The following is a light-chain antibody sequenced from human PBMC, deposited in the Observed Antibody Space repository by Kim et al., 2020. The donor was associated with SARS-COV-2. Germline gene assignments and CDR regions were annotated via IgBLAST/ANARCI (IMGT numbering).Light chain of an antibody. Sequence: VSPGERATLACRASQSVSSYLAWYQQKPGQAPRLLIYDASNRATGIPARFSGSGSGTDFTLTISSLEPEDFAVYYCQQRSNWPLTFGPGTKVDIK. CDR2: DAS. V-gene: IGKV3-11*01. J-gene: IGKJ3*01. CDR1: QSVSSY. CDR3: QQRSNWPLT.